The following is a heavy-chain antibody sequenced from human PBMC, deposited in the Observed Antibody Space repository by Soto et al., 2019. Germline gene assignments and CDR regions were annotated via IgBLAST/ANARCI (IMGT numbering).Heavy chain of an antibody. J-gene: IGHJ6*02. CDR3: ATSGWNEDFYYYYGMDV. Sequence: QVKLQESGPGLVKPSGTLSLTCAVSGDSVTRSNWWSWVRQSPGKGLEWIGEIYHSGNTRYNPSLKSRITMSVDKSKIQFSLKMTSVTAADTAVYYCATSGWNEDFYYYYGMDVWGQGTTVTVSS. CDR1: GDSVTRSNW. D-gene: IGHD6-19*01. V-gene: IGHV4-4*02. CDR2: IYHSGNT.